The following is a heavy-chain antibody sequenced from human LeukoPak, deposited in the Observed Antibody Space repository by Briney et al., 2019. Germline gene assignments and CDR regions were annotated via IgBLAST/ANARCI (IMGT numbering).Heavy chain of an antibody. CDR1: GGSISSYY. Sequence: PSETLSLTCTVSGGSISSYYWSWIRQPPGKGLEWIGYIYYSGSTNYNPSLKSRATISVDTSKNQFSLKLSSVTAADTAVYYCARDSGTTGEVKFDPWGQGTLVTVSS. CDR3: ARDSGTTGEVKFDP. CDR2: IYYSGST. V-gene: IGHV4-59*12. D-gene: IGHD3-10*01. J-gene: IGHJ5*02.